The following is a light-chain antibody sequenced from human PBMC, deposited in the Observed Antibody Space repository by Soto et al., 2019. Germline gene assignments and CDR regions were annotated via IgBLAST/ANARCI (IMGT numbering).Light chain of an antibody. CDR1: SSDVGSYDL. CDR3: CSYAGSSAFPFV. V-gene: IGLV2-23*02. CDR2: EVS. Sequence: QSALTQPASVSGSPEQSITISCTGTSSDVGSYDLVSWYQQYPGKAPKLMIYEVSEWPSGVSNRFSGSKSGNTASLTISGLLAEDEADYYCCSYAGSSAFPFVFGTGTKVTVL. J-gene: IGLJ1*01.